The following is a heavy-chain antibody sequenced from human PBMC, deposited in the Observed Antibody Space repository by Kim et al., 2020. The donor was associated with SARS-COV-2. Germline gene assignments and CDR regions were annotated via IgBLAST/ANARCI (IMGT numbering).Heavy chain of an antibody. CDR1: GGSISSSSYY. CDR3: ARQPVLRYFDWLSDYYMKV. J-gene: IGHJ6*03. Sequence: SETLSLTCTVSGGSISSSSYYWGWIRQPPGKGLEWIGSIYYSGSTYYNPSLKSRVTISVDTSKNQFSLKLSSVTAADTAVYYCARQPVLRYFDWLSDYYMKVWGKGTTVTVSS. CDR2: IYYSGST. D-gene: IGHD3-9*01. V-gene: IGHV4-39*01.